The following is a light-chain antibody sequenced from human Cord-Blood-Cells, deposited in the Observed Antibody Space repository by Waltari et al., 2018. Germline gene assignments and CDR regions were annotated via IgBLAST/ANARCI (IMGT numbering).Light chain of an antibody. Sequence: QSALTQPASVSGSPGQSIPISCTGTSSDVGSYNLVSWYQQHPGKAPKHMIYEGSKRPAGVSNRFSVSKSGNTASLTISGLQAEDEADDDCCSYAGSSTVVFGGGTKLTVL. CDR1: SSDVGSYNL. CDR2: EGS. V-gene: IGLV2-23*01. CDR3: CSYAGSSTVV. J-gene: IGLJ2*01.